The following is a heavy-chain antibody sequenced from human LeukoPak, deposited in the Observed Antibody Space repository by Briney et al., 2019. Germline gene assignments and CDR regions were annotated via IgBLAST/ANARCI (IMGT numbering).Heavy chain of an antibody. CDR3: AGVGYQLLEGYYFDY. CDR1: LDTFTSYA. Sequence: RVSCKAALDTFTSYAISWVPQAPGDRLEWRGGIIPIFGTANYAQKFQGRVTITADKATSTAYTELSSLRSEDTAVYYCAGVGYQLLEGYYFDYWGQGTLVTVSS. J-gene: IGHJ4*02. CDR2: IIPIFGTA. D-gene: IGHD2-2*01. V-gene: IGHV1-69*06.